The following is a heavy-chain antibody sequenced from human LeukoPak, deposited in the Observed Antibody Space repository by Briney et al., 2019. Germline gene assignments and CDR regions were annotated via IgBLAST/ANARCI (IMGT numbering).Heavy chain of an antibody. CDR3: ASGRDGYNYEI. V-gene: IGHV4-59*01. J-gene: IGHJ4*02. Sequence: LETLSLTCTVSGGSISSYYWSWIRQPPGRGLEWIGYIYYSGSTNYNPSLKSRVTISVDTSKNQFSLKLSSVTAADTAVYYCASGRDGYNYEIWGQGTLVTVSS. CDR2: IYYSGST. D-gene: IGHD5-24*01. CDR1: GGSISSYY.